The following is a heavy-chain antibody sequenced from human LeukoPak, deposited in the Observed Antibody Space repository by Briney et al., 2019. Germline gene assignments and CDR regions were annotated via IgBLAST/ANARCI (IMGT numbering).Heavy chain of an antibody. CDR3: AKVDKYYFDY. D-gene: IGHD2-2*03. CDR1: GFTFSSYG. Sequence: PGGSLRLSCAASGFTFSSYGMHWVRQAPGKGLEWVAVISYDGSNKYYADSVKGRFTISRDNSKNTLYLQMNSLRAEDTAVYYCAKVDKYYFDYWGQGTLVTVSS. J-gene: IGHJ4*02. CDR2: ISYDGSNK. V-gene: IGHV3-30*18.